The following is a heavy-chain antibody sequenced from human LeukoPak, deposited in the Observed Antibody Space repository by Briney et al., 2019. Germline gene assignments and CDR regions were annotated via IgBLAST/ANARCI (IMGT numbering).Heavy chain of an antibody. CDR1: VGSISSYY. Sequence: LETLSLTSTVSVGSISSYYWSWIRQPAGKGLECIGRIYTSGSTNYNPSLKSRVTMSVDTSKHQFSLKLSSATAADTAVYYCARDYVGGWFDPWGQGTLVTVSS. D-gene: IGHD3-10*02. CDR3: ARDYVGGWFDP. CDR2: IYTSGST. V-gene: IGHV4-4*07. J-gene: IGHJ5*02.